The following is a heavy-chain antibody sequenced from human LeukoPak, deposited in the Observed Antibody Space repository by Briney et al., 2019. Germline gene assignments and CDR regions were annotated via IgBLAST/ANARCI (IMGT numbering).Heavy chain of an antibody. CDR3: ATGGYCSGASCYSRPLDY. CDR1: GYTFTGYY. Sequence: ASVKVSCKASGYTFTGYYMHWVRQAPGQGPEWMGWINPNSGGTNYAQKFQGRVTMTRDTSISTAYMELSRLRSDDTAVYYCATGGYCSGASCYSRPLDYWGQGTLVTVSS. V-gene: IGHV1-2*02. D-gene: IGHD2-15*01. J-gene: IGHJ4*02. CDR2: INPNSGGT.